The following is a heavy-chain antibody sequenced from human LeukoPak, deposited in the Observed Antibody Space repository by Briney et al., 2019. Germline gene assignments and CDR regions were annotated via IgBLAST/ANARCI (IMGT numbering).Heavy chain of an antibody. V-gene: IGHV4-61*01. J-gene: IGHJ5*02. D-gene: IGHD3-10*01. CDR3: ARGHPRGWMTDYNWFDP. CDR1: GGSISTSNYY. CDR2: IYYSGST. Sequence: SETLSLTCTVSGGSISTSNYYWSWIRQPPGKGLEWIGYIYYSGSTNYNPSLKSRVTISVDTSKNQFSLKLSSVTAADTAVYYCARGHPRGWMTDYNWFDPWGQGTLVTVSS.